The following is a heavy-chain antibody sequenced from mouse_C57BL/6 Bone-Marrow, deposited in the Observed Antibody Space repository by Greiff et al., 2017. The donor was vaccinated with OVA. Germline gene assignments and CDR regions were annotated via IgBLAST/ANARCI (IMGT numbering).Heavy chain of an antibody. CDR3: ARSSTVVATGAMDY. CDR1: GYTFTDYY. J-gene: IGHJ4*01. D-gene: IGHD1-1*01. CDR2: INPNNGGT. Sequence: EVQLQQSGPELVKPGASVKISCKASGYTFTDYYMNWVTQSHGKSLEWIGDINPNNGGTSYNQKFKGKATLTVDKSSSTAYMELRSLTSEDSAVYYCARSSTVVATGAMDYWGQGTSVTVSS. V-gene: IGHV1-26*01.